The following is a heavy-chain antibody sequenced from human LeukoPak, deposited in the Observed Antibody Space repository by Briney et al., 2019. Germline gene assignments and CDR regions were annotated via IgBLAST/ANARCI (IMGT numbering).Heavy chain of an antibody. D-gene: IGHD6-19*01. J-gene: IGHJ4*02. CDR3: ARVNSAYSSAWYHDY. CDR1: GYSISSGYY. Sequence: SETLSLTCSVSGYSISSGYYWGWIRQPPGKDLEWIGTIYNTGSTNYNQSLKSRFTISLDTSKNQFSLKLSSVTAADTAVYFCARVNSAYSSAWYHDYWGQGTLVTVSS. CDR2: IYNTGST. V-gene: IGHV4-38-2*02.